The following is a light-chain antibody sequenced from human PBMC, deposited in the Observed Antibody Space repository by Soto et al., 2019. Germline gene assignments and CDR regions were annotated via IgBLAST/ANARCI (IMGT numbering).Light chain of an antibody. CDR2: MVF. CDR3: MQGTHWPLA. CDR1: ESLAHSDGNTY. J-gene: IGKJ1*01. Sequence: DAVMTQSPLSLPVTLGQPASLSCRSSESLAHSDGNTYLTWFQQRPGLSPRRLIYMVFERDSGVPDRFSGNGSGSDFTLKISRVEADDVGVSYCMQGTHWPLAFGQLTKVE. V-gene: IGKV2-30*02.